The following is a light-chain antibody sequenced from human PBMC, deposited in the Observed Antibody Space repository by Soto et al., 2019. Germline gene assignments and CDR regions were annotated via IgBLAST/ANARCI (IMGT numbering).Light chain of an antibody. CDR1: QDIGNF. J-gene: IGKJ4*01. CDR2: AAS. CDR3: QKCKIAPFT. V-gene: IGKV1-27*01. Sequence: DIQMTQSPSSLSAFVGDTVTITCRASQDIGNFLAWYQQKPGKVPKLLIYAASTLQSGVPSRFSGSGSGTDFTLTISSLQPEDVATYYCQKCKIAPFTFGGGTKVEMK.